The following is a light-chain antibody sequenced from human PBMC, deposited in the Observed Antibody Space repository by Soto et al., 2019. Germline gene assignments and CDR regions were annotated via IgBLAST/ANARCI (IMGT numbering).Light chain of an antibody. Sequence: ESRINKSPSSLYAYIGYEFTITCLASQTIMTYLNWYQLKPGKPPRLLIYAASSLQSGVPSRFSGSGSGTDFTLTISSLQPEDFATYSCQQSYDSPQTFGRPSKVDVK. CDR2: AAS. J-gene: IGKJ1*01. CDR1: QTIMTY. CDR3: QQSYDSPQT. V-gene: IGKV1-39*01.